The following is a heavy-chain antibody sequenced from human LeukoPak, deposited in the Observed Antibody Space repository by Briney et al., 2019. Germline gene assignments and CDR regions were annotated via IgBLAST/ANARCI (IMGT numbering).Heavy chain of an antibody. V-gene: IGHV3-21*06. J-gene: IGHJ4*02. D-gene: IGHD3-22*01. CDR2: ISSSSSYK. CDR3: ARDPYYYDSSGYYVY. Sequence: GGSLRLSCVASGFTFSSYSMNWVRQAPGKGLEWVSSISSSSSYKYYPDSVKGRFTISRDNAKNSLYLHMNSLRAEDTAVYYCARDPYYYDSSGYYVYWGQGTLVTVSS. CDR1: GFTFSSYS.